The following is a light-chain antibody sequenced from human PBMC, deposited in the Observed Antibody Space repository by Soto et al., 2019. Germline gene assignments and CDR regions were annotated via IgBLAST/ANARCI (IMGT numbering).Light chain of an antibody. Sequence: EIVLTRSPGTLSLSPGERATLSCRASQNVRNSYLAWYQQKPGQAPRLLIYGASIRVTGIPDRFSGSGSGTDFTLTISRLEPEDFAVYNCQQYATSPWTFGQGTKVEI. CDR3: QQYATSPWT. V-gene: IGKV3-20*01. CDR1: QNVRNSY. J-gene: IGKJ1*01. CDR2: GAS.